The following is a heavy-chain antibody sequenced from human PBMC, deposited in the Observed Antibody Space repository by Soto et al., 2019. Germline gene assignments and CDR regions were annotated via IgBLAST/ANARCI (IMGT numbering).Heavy chain of an antibody. D-gene: IGHD5-18*01. CDR3: ARGVWIQLWLLSAFDI. CDR2: IIPIFGTA. Sequence: SVKVSCKASGGTFSSYAISWVRQAPGQGLEWMGGIIPIFGTANYAQKFQGRVTITADKSTSTAYMELSSLRSEDTAVYYCARGVWIQLWLLSAFDIWGQGTMVTVSS. J-gene: IGHJ3*02. CDR1: GGTFSSYA. V-gene: IGHV1-69*06.